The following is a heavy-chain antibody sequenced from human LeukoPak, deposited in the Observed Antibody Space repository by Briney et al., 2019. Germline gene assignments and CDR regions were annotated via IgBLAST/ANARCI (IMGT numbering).Heavy chain of an antibody. Sequence: PSETLSLTCAVYGDSFSDYYWSWIRQPPGKGLEWIGEIYHSGSTNYNPSLKSRGTISVDKSKNQFSLKLSSVTAADTAVYYCASKLYGDARTFDYWGQGTLVTVSS. CDR3: ASKLYGDARTFDY. CDR1: GDSFSDYY. J-gene: IGHJ4*02. V-gene: IGHV4-34*01. D-gene: IGHD4-17*01. CDR2: IYHSGST.